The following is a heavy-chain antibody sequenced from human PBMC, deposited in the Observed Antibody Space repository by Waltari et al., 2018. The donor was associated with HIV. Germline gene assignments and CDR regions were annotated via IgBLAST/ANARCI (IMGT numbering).Heavy chain of an antibody. V-gene: IGHV1-18*01. CDR1: GYTFTSYG. CDR2: ISAYNGNT. D-gene: IGHD4-17*01. CDR3: ARERRVYGGNSVDYYGMDV. J-gene: IGHJ6*02. Sequence: PGASVKVSCKASGYTFTSYGISWVRQAPGQGLEWMGWISAYNGNTNYAQKLQGRVTMTTDTSTSTAYMELRSLRSDDTAVYYCARERRVYGGNSVDYYGMDVWGQGTTVTVSS.